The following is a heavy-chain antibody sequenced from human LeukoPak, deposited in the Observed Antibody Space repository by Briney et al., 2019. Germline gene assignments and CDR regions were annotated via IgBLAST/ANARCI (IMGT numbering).Heavy chain of an antibody. V-gene: IGHV4-59*08. J-gene: IGHJ4*02. CDR1: GGSISSYY. CDR3: TSDRRIIWIYY. D-gene: IGHD1-1*01. CDR2: IYYSGST. Sequence: SETLSLTCTVSGGSISSYYWSWLRQPPGKGLEWIGYIYYSGSTNYNPSLKSRVTISVDTSKNQFSLKLSSVTVADTAIYYCTSDRRIIWIYYWGQGTLVTVSS.